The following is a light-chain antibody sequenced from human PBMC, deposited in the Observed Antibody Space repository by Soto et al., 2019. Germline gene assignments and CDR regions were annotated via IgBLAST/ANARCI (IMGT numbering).Light chain of an antibody. Sequence: AIRITQSPSSFSASTGDRVTITCRASQGISSYLAWYQQKPGKAPKLLIYAASTLQSGVPSRFSGSGSGTDFTLTISCLQSEDFATYYCQQYYSYPRTFGQGTKVHIK. J-gene: IGKJ1*01. CDR2: AAS. V-gene: IGKV1-8*01. CDR3: QQYYSYPRT. CDR1: QGISSY.